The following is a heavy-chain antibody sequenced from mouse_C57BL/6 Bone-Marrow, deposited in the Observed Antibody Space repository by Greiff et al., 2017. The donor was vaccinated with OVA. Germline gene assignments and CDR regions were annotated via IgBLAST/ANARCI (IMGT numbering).Heavy chain of an antibody. Sequence: EVKLVESGGGLVKPGGSLKLSCAASGFTFSSYAMSWVRQTPEKRLAWVATISDGGSYTYYPDNVKGRFTISRDNAKNNLYLQMSHLKSEDTAMYYCARDRGYGSSYPYYYAMDYWGQGTSVTVSS. CDR1: GFTFSSYA. D-gene: IGHD1-1*01. CDR3: ARDRGYGSSYPYYYAMDY. V-gene: IGHV5-4*01. J-gene: IGHJ4*01. CDR2: ISDGGSYT.